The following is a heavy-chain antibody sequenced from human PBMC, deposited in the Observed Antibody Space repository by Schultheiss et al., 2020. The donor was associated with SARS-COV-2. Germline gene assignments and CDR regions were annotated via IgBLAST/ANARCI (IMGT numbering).Heavy chain of an antibody. V-gene: IGHV5-51*01. J-gene: IGHJ4*02. CDR3: ARLRFLEWSSPPDY. CDR1: GSSFISYW. Sequence: GGSLRLSCKGFGSSFISYWIGWVRQLPGKGLEWMGIIYPGDSDSRYSPSFQGQVTFSADKSIRTGYLQWSSLKASDTAMYYCARLRFLEWSSPPDYWGQGTLVTVSS. CDR2: IYPGDSDS. D-gene: IGHD3-3*01.